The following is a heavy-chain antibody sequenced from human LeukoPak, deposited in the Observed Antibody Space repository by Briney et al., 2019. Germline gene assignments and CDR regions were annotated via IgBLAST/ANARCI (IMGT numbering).Heavy chain of an antibody. V-gene: IGHV3-23*01. D-gene: IGHD3-22*01. J-gene: IGHJ2*01. CDR1: GFTFSSYA. CDR2: ISGSGGST. Sequence: GGSLRLXCAASGFTFSSYAMSWVRQAPGKGLEWVSAISGSGGSTYYADSVKGRFTISRDNSKNTLYLQMNSLRAEDTAVYYCAKDTYYYDSSGYWYFDLWGRGTLVTVSS. CDR3: AKDTYYYDSSGYWYFDL.